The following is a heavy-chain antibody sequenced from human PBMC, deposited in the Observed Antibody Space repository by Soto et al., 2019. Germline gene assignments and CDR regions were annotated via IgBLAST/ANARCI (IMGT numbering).Heavy chain of an antibody. Sequence: EVQLLESGGGLVQPGGSLRLSCAASGFIFKNYAMSWVRQAPGKGLEWVSALTGSGTVKYYADSVKGRFTISRDNSNNTIYLQMNNLKAGDTTVYFCMKNDLGPYWRWDCDHWGPGILVSVS. V-gene: IGHV3-23*01. CDR2: LTGSGTVK. CDR3: MKNDLGPYWRWDCDH. J-gene: IGHJ4*02. D-gene: IGHD3-3*01. CDR1: GFIFKNYA.